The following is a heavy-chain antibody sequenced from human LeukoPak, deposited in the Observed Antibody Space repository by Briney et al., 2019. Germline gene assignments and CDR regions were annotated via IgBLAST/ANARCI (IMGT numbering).Heavy chain of an antibody. CDR2: INTNTGNP. J-gene: IGHJ4*02. D-gene: IGHD1-20*01. V-gene: IGHV7-4-1*02. CDR1: GYTFTSYA. Sequence: GASVKVSCKASGYTFTSYAMNWVRQAPGQGLEWMGWINTNTGNPTYTQGFTGRFVFSLDTSVSTAYLQISSLKAEDTAVYYCAKSDNWDNFDYWGQGTLVTVSS. CDR3: AKSDNWDNFDY.